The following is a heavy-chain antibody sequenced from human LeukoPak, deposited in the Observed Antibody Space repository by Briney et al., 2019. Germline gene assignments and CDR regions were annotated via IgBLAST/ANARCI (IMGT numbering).Heavy chain of an antibody. D-gene: IGHD2-2*01. J-gene: IGHJ4*02. CDR1: GFTFSSYG. V-gene: IGHV3-30*18. Sequence: PGRSLRLSCAASGFTFSSYGMHWVRQAPGKGLEWVAVMSYDGSSKYYADSVKGRFTISRDNSKNTLYPQMNSLRAEDTAVYYCAKDGLGYCGGTTCYGFDYWGQGTLVTVSS. CDR3: AKDGLGYCGGTTCYGFDY. CDR2: MSYDGSSK.